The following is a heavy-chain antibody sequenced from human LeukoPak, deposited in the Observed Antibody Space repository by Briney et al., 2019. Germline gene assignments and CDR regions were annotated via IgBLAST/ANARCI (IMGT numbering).Heavy chain of an antibody. CDR2: ISGSGGST. CDR3: AKPTGDRRGQTSGGYFDY. J-gene: IGHJ4*02. D-gene: IGHD7-27*01. V-gene: IGHV3-23*01. CDR1: GFTFNSYA. Sequence: GGSLRVSCAASGFTFNSYAMSWVRQALGKGLEWVSAISGSGGSTYSADSVKGRFTISRDNSKNTLYLQMNSLRAEDTAVYYCAKPTGDRRGQTSGGYFDYWGQGTLVTVSS.